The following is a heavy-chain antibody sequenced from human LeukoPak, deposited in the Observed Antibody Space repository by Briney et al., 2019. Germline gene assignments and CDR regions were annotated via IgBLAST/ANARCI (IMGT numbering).Heavy chain of an antibody. J-gene: IGHJ3*01. Sequence: GGSLRLSCAASGFSFGSHGMHWVRQAPGKGPEGVAVIWYDGSAKYYAASVKDRFTISRDNPNHRVFLEMSSLRAEDTAVYYCARDQGRAVASDAFDVWGQGTIVIVSS. V-gene: IGHV3-33*01. CDR1: GFSFGSHG. CDR3: ARDQGRAVASDAFDV. CDR2: IWYDGSAK. D-gene: IGHD6-19*01.